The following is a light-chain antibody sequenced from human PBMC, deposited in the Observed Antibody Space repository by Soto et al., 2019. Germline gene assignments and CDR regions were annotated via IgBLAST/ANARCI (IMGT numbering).Light chain of an antibody. V-gene: IGKV3-15*01. CDR2: GAS. CDR1: QIVRTN. Sequence: ETVMTQSPATLSVSPGGRGTLSCRASQIVRTNLAWYQQKPGQAPRLLIYGASTRATGISARFSGSGSGTEFTLTISRLQYEAFGVYYRQQYYNWWTFGQGTKVDIK. CDR3: QQYYNWWT. J-gene: IGKJ1*01.